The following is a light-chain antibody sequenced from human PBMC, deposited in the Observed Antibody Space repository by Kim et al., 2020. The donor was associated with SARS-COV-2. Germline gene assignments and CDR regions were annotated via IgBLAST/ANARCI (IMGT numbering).Light chain of an antibody. Sequence: KVTISCARSSSNIGNNYVSWYQQLPGTAPKLLIYDNNKRPSGIPDRFSGSKSGTSATLGITGLQTGDEADYYCGTWDSSLSAGRVFGGGTQLTVL. CDR2: DNN. J-gene: IGLJ2*01. CDR1: SSNIGNNY. V-gene: IGLV1-51*01. CDR3: GTWDSSLSAGRV.